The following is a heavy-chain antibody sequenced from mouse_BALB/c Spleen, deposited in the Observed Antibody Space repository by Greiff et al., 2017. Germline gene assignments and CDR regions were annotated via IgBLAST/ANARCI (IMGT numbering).Heavy chain of an antibody. D-gene: IGHD1-1*01. Sequence: QVQLQQPGAELVRPGASVKLSCKASGYTFTSYWINWVKQKPGQGLEWIGNIYPSDSYTNYNQKFKDKATLTVDKSSSTAYMQLSSPTSEDSAVYYCTSATVVSPQAWFAYWGEGTLVTVSA. CDR2: IYPSDSYT. CDR1: GYTFTSYW. CDR3: TSATVVSPQAWFAY. J-gene: IGHJ3*01. V-gene: IGHV1-69*02.